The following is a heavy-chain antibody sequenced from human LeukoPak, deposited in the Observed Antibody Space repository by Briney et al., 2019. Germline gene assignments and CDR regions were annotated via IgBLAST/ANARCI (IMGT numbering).Heavy chain of an antibody. J-gene: IGHJ4*02. CDR2: ISGSGGST. D-gene: IGHD7-27*01. CDR3: AKKTGDDFDC. CDR1: GFTFSSYA. Sequence: PGGSLRLSCAASGFTFSSYAMSWVRQAPGKGLEWVSAISGSGGSTCYADSVKGRLTISRDNSKNTLYLQMNSLRAEDTAVYYCAKKTGDDFDCWGQGTLVTVSS. V-gene: IGHV3-23*01.